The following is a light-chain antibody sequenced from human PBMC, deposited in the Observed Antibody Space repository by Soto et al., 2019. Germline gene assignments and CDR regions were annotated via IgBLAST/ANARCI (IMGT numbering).Light chain of an antibody. CDR1: QSVSNN. J-gene: IGKJ5*01. CDR3: QQYNTWPPIT. V-gene: IGKV3-15*01. Sequence: EIMMTQSPATLSVSPGERATLSCRASQSVSNNLAWYQQKPGQAPRLLIYYASTRATGVPARLSCSGSGTEFTLTISSLQSEDVALYYCQQYNTWPPITFGQGTRLEIK. CDR2: YAS.